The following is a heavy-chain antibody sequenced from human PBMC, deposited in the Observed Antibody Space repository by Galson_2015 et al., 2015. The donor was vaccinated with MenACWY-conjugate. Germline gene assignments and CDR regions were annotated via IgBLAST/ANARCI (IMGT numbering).Heavy chain of an antibody. J-gene: IGHJ6*02. Sequence: CAISGDSVSSDSAAWNWIRQSPSRGLEWLGRTYFSSKGYNDYAVSVKSRITINPDTAKNQLSLHLKSVTPEDTAIYYCAREERGSYYYYGLDVWGQGTTVTVSS. CDR1: GDSVSSDSAA. CDR2: TYFSSKGYN. V-gene: IGHV6-1*01. D-gene: IGHD2-15*01. CDR3: AREERGSYYYYGLDV.